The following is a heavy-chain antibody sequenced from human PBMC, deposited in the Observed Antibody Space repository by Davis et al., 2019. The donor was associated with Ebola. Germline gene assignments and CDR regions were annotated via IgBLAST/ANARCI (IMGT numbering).Heavy chain of an antibody. CDR2: ISNSGTTR. V-gene: IGHV3-11*01. CDR1: GFTFSHYY. J-gene: IGHJ6*04. D-gene: IGHD3-3*01. CDR3: ARSGLSFGVVKYHYGMNV. Sequence: GESLKISCAASGFTFSHYYMSWIRQAPGKGLEWVSYISNSGTTRYYADSVKGRFTVSRDNSKKTMYLQMNSLRAEDTAVYYCARSGLSFGVVKYHYGMNVWGKGTTVTVSS.